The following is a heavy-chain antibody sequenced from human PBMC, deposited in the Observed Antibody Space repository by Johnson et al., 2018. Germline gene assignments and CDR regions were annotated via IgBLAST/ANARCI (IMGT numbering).Heavy chain of an antibody. CDR2: ISSNGGST. CDR1: GFTFSSYA. J-gene: IGHJ3*02. Sequence: VQLVESGGGLVQPGGSLRLSCAASGFTFSSYAMHWVRQAPGQGLEYVSAISSNGGSTYYANSVKGRFTISRDKSKNTLSLQMGSLRAEDMAVYYCARGIVGATYDAFDIWGQRTMVTGSS. CDR3: ARGIVGATYDAFDI. D-gene: IGHD1-26*01. V-gene: IGHV3-64*01.